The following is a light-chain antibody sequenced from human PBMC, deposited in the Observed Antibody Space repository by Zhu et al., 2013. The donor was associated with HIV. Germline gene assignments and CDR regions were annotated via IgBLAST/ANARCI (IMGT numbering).Light chain of an antibody. CDR2: GNN. Sequence: QSVLTQPPSVSGAPGQRVSISCTGSSSNIGAGYDVHWYQHLPGTAPKLLIYGNNNRPSGVPDRFSGSKSGTSASLAITGLQAEDEADYYCAAWDGSPSAGAVVFGGGTKLTVL. CDR1: SSNIGAGYD. V-gene: IGLV1-40*01. CDR3: AAWDGSPSAGAVV. J-gene: IGLJ3*02.